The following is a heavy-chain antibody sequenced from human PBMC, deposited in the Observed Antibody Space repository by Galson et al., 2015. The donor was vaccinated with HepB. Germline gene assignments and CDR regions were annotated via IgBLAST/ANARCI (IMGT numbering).Heavy chain of an antibody. CDR3: VRVADSDYGDHSHFDS. CDR2: ISSNTIYT. Sequence: SLRLSCAASGFTFSDYYMTWIRQAPGKGLEWLAYISSNTIYTNYADPVKGRFTISRDNIKNSMYLQMNSLRAEDTAVYYCVRVADSDYGDHSHFDSWGLGTLVTVSS. J-gene: IGHJ4*02. CDR1: GFTFSDYY. V-gene: IGHV3-11*06. D-gene: IGHD4-17*01.